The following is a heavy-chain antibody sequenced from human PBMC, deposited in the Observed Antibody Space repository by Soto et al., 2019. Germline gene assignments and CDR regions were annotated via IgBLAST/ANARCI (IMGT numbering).Heavy chain of an antibody. CDR1: GGSITTGGRY. CDR2: IYYSGNT. CDR3: AQALVFTGGDGFDI. J-gene: IGHJ3*02. Sequence: QVRLQEWGPGLVKPSQTLSLKCSVSGGSITTGGRYWSWLRQLPGKGLEWIGDIYYSGNTYYNASLKSRVTLSVEAAKNQCSLKLSSVTAADTAVYYCAQALVFTGGDGFDIWGQGRLVTVSS. D-gene: IGHD1-1*01. V-gene: IGHV4-31*02.